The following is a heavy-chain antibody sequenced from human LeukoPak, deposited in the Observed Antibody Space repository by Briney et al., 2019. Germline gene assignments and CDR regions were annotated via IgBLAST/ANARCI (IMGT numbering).Heavy chain of an antibody. CDR2: ISSSGSII. CDR3: ASGYDFWSGYPRGYFDY. CDR1: GFTFSDHY. J-gene: IGHJ4*02. Sequence: GGSLRLSCVVSGFTFSDHYISWIRQAPGKGLEWVSYISSSGSIIYYADSVKGRFTISRDNAKNSLYLQMNSLRAEDTAVYYCASGYDFWSGYPRGYFDYWGQGTLVTVSS. D-gene: IGHD3-3*01. V-gene: IGHV3-11*01.